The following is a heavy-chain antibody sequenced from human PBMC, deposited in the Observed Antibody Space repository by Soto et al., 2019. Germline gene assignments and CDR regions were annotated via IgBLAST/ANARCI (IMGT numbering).Heavy chain of an antibody. V-gene: IGHV4-61*08. CDR2: IYYSGST. CDR1: GGSISSGGYY. J-gene: IGHJ3*02. Sequence: SETLSLTCTVSGGSISSGGYYWSWIRQHPGKGLEWIGYIYYSGSTYYNPSLKSRVTISVDTSKNQFSLKLSSVTAADTAVYYCARDALWFEEVGAFDIWGQGTMVTVSS. CDR3: ARDALWFEEVGAFDI. D-gene: IGHD3-10*01.